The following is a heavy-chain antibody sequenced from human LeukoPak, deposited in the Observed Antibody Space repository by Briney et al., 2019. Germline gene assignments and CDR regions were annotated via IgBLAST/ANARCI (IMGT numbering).Heavy chain of an antibody. V-gene: IGHV3-74*01. J-gene: IGHJ4*02. Sequence: GGSLRLSCAASGFTFSSHWMHWVRQAPGKGLVWVSRMNTDGSSINYADSVKGRFTISRDNAKNTLYLQMNSLRAEDTAVYYCARGGEGYNGPGFNWGQGTLVTVSS. CDR3: ARGGEGYNGPGFN. CDR2: MNTDGSSI. D-gene: IGHD5-12*01. CDR1: GFTFSSHW.